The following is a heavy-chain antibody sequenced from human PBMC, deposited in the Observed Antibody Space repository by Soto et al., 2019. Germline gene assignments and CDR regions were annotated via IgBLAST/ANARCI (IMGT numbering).Heavy chain of an antibody. CDR2: TYYRSKWYN. D-gene: IGHD6-13*01. CDR3: ARAAAAGSTVPNFDYFQH. Sequence: SQTLSLTCAISGDSVSSNSAAWNWIRQSAWRGLEWLGRTYYRSKWYNEYAVSVNSRLTINPDTSKNQFSLQLNSVTAEDTAVYYCARAAAAGSTVPNFDYFQHWGQGTLVTVSS. V-gene: IGHV6-1*01. J-gene: IGHJ1*01. CDR1: GDSVSSNSAA.